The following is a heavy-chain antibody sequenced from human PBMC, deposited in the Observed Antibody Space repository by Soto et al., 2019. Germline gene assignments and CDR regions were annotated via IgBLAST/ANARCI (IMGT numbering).Heavy chain of an antibody. V-gene: IGHV4-30-4*01. CDR3: AREIMPLTNDWYFDL. J-gene: IGHJ2*01. D-gene: IGHD2-8*01. CDR1: GGSISGGVHS. Sequence: QVQLQESGPGLVKPSETLSLTCTVSGGSISGGVHSWSWIRQPPGKGLEWIGHFFDSGSTSYNPSLKRRLSISVDTSENQFSLRLSSVTAADTAVYYCAREIMPLTNDWYFDLWGRGALVTVSS. CDR2: FFDSGST.